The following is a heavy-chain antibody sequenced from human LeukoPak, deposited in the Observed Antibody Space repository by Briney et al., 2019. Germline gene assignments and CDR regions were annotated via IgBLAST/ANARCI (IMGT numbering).Heavy chain of an antibody. Sequence: SVTLSLTCSVSAGSISTINWWSWVRQHPGKWLEWIGAIYHSGSTNYNPSLKSRVTISVDKSKNHFSLKLSSVTAADTAVYYCARGAGYYDFWSGQYYFDYWGQGTLVTVSS. CDR1: AGSISTINW. CDR3: ARGAGYYDFWSGQYYFDY. D-gene: IGHD3-3*01. CDR2: IYHSGST. J-gene: IGHJ4*02. V-gene: IGHV4-4*02.